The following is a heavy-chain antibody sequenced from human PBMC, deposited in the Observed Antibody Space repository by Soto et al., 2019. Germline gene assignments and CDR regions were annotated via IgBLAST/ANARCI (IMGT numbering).Heavy chain of an antibody. CDR3: AKGSYYDSSGPTLYDY. J-gene: IGHJ4*02. D-gene: IGHD3-22*01. Sequence: GGSLRLSCAASGFTFSSYAMSWVRQAPGKGLEWVSAISGSGGSTYYADSVKGRFTISRDNSKNTLYLQMNSLRAEDTAVYYCAKGSYYDSSGPTLYDYWGQGTLVTVSS. CDR2: ISGSGGST. V-gene: IGHV3-23*01. CDR1: GFTFSSYA.